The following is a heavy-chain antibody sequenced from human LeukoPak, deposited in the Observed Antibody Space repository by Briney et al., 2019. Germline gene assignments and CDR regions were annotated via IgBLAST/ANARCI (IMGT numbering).Heavy chain of an antibody. D-gene: IGHD3-10*01. CDR3: ARSITMVRGVISWFDP. J-gene: IGHJ5*02. V-gene: IGHV3-13*01. Sequence: GSLRLSCAASGFTFSSYNMHWVRQATGKGLEWVSAIGTAGDTYYPGSVKGRFTISRENAKNSLYLQMNSLRAGDTAVYYCARSITMVRGVISWFDPWGQGTLVTVSS. CDR1: GFTFSSYN. CDR2: IGTAGDT.